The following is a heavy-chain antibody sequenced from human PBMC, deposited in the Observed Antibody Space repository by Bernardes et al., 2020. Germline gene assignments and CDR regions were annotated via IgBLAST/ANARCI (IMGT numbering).Heavy chain of an antibody. D-gene: IGHD6-19*01. CDR3: AKGATVAGFDY. CDR1: GFTFDDYA. J-gene: IGHJ4*02. Sequence: SLSLSCAASGFTFDDYAMHWVRQAPGQGLEWVSSINWNSGRLAYADSVKGRFTISRDNAKNSLYLQMNSLRAEDTALYYCAKGATVAGFDYWGQGTLVTVSS. V-gene: IGHV3-9*01. CDR2: INWNSGRL.